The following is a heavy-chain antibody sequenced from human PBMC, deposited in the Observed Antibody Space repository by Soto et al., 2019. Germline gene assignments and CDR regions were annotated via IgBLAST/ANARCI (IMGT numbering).Heavy chain of an antibody. CDR1: GGSFSGYY. D-gene: IGHD6-13*01. V-gene: IGHV4-34*01. CDR3: AXHRVKPLYSSSWYPYYYYYYGMDV. Sequence: PSETLSLTCAVYGGSFSGYYWSWIRQPPGKGLEWIGEINHSGSTNYNPSLKSRVTISVDTSKNQFSLKLSSVTAADTAVYYCAXHRVKPLYSSSWYPYYYYYYGMDVWGQGTTVTVSS. J-gene: IGHJ6*02. CDR2: INHSGST.